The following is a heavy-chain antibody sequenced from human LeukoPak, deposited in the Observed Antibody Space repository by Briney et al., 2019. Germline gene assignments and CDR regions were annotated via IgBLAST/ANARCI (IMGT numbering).Heavy chain of an antibody. D-gene: IGHD3-16*02. J-gene: IGHJ2*01. V-gene: IGHV4-34*01. CDR2: INHSGST. CDR3: ARTLGGVIGTQYPYWYFDL. Sequence: SETLSLTCAVYGGSFSGYYWSWIRQPPGKGLEWIGEINHSGSTNYNPSLKSRVTISVDTSKNQFSLKLSSVTAADTAVYYCARTLGGVIGTQYPYWYFDLWGRGTLVTVSS. CDR1: GGSFSGYY.